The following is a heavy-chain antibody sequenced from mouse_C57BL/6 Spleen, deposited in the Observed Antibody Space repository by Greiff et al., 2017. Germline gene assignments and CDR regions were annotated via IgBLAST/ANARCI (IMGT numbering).Heavy chain of an antibody. D-gene: IGHD1-1*01. CDR1: GYTFTSYW. CDR2: IDPSDSYT. Sequence: VKLQESGAELVMPGASVKLSCKASGYTFTSYWMHWVKQRPGQGLEWIGEIDPSDSYTNYNQKFKGKSTLTVDKSSSTAYMQLSSLTSEDSAVYYCARAPDYYGSSPFAYWGQGTLVTVSA. V-gene: IGHV1-69*01. J-gene: IGHJ3*01. CDR3: ARAPDYYGSSPFAY.